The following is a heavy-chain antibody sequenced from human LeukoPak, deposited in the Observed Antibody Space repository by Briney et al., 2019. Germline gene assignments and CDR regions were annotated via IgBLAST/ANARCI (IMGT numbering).Heavy chain of an antibody. CDR1: GFIFSEYD. CDR3: AKEIWPTVTTPGWTYFDY. D-gene: IGHD4-17*01. V-gene: IGHV3-23*01. Sequence: GGSLRLSCATSGFIFSEYDMNWVRQVPGKGLEWVSGISDSGDDTDYVDSVKGRFTISRDNSKNTLYLQMNSLRAEDTAVYYCAKEIWPTVTTPGWTYFDYWGQGALVTVSS. J-gene: IGHJ4*02. CDR2: ISDSGDDT.